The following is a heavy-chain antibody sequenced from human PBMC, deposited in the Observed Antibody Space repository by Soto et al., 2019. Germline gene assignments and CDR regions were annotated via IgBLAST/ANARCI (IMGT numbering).Heavy chain of an antibody. D-gene: IGHD4-17*01. CDR3: ARTTAVPNTLRSRYFFDY. Sequence: PSETLSLTCSVSGGSVSNKTYYWSWIRQPPGKRLEWIGYVYYSGTTNYNPSLKSRVTISVDVSKNKFSLRLSSVTTADTALYYWARTTAVPNTLRSRYFFDYWGQGTLVTVSS. V-gene: IGHV4-61*01. CDR1: GGSVSNKTYY. J-gene: IGHJ4*02. CDR2: VYYSGTT.